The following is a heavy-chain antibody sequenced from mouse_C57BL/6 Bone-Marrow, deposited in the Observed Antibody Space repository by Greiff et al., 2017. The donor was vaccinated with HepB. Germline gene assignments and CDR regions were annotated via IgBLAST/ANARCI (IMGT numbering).Heavy chain of an antibody. CDR1: GYTFTDYY. CDR2: INPNNGGT. CDR3: TRYSCYYWS. Sequence: VQLQQSGPELVKPGASVKISCTASGYTFTDYYMNWVKQSHGKSLEWIGDINPNNGGTSYNQKFKGRATLTVDKSSSTAYMELRSLTSEDSAVYYCTRYSCYYWSWGHATTLTAAS. J-gene: IGHJ2*01. D-gene: IGHD2-3*01. V-gene: IGHV1-26*01.